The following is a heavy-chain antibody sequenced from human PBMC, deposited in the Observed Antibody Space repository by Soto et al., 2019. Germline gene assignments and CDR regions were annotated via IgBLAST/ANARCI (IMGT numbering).Heavy chain of an antibody. CDR2: ISSSSSYI. CDR3: ARVLSSGWYRLDY. V-gene: IGHV3-21*01. J-gene: IGHJ4*02. D-gene: IGHD6-19*01. CDR1: GFTFSSYS. Sequence: GGSLRLSCAASGFTFSSYSMNWVRQAPGKGLEWVSSISSSSSYIYYADSVKGRFTISRDNAKNSLYLQMNSLRAEDTAVYYCARVLSSGWYRLDYWGQGTLVTVSS.